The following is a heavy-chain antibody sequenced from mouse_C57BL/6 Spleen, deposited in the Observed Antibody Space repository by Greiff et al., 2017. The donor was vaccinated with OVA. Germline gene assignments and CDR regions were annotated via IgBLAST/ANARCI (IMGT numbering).Heavy chain of an antibody. Sequence: QVQLQQPGAELVKPGASVKLSCKASGYTFTSYWMQWVKQRPGQGLEWIGEIDPSDSYTNYNQKFKGKATLTVDTSSSTAYMQLSSLTSEDSAVYYCARRSNYEGYAMDYWGQGTSVTVSS. CDR1: GYTFTSYW. V-gene: IGHV1-50*01. D-gene: IGHD2-5*01. J-gene: IGHJ4*01. CDR2: IDPSDSYT. CDR3: ARRSNYEGYAMDY.